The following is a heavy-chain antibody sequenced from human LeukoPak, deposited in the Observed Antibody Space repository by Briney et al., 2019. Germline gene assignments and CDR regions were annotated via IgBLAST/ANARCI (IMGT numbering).Heavy chain of an antibody. D-gene: IGHD1-26*01. CDR3: ARHPRYSGSSGGFFDY. J-gene: IGHJ4*02. V-gene: IGHV4-59*08. CDR1: GGSISSYY. CDR2: IYYSGST. Sequence: PSETLSLTCTVSGGSISSYYWSWIRQPPGKGLEWIGYIYYSGSTNYNPSLKSRVTISVDTSKNQFSLKLSSVTAADTAVYYCARHPRYSGSSGGFFDYWGQGTLVTVSS.